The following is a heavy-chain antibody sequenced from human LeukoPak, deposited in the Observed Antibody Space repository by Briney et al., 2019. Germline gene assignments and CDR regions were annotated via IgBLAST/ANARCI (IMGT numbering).Heavy chain of an antibody. V-gene: IGHV4-34*01. Sequence: SETLSPTCAVYGGSFSGYYWSWIRQPPGKGLEWIGEINHSGSTNYNPSLKSRVTISVDTSKNQFSPKLSSVTAADTAVYYCARGGYYYDTFPFDYWGQGTLVTVSS. CDR3: ARGGYYYDTFPFDY. J-gene: IGHJ4*02. D-gene: IGHD3-22*01. CDR2: INHSGST. CDR1: GGSFSGYY.